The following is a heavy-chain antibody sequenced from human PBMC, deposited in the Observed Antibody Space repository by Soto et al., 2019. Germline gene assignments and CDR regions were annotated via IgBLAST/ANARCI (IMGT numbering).Heavy chain of an antibody. CDR3: ARVVVVAATSHYYYGMDV. D-gene: IGHD2-15*01. CDR1: GGSVSSGSYY. Sequence: QVQLQESGPGLVKPSETLSLTCTVSGGSVSSGSYYWSWIRQPPGKGLEWIGYIYYSGSTNYNPSLKSRVTISVDTSKTQFSLKLSSVTAADTAVYYCARVVVVAATSHYYYGMDVWGQGTTVTVSS. V-gene: IGHV4-61*01. J-gene: IGHJ6*02. CDR2: IYYSGST.